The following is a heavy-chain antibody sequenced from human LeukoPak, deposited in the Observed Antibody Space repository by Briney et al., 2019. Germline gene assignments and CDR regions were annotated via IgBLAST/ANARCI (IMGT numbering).Heavy chain of an antibody. CDR2: ISGSGGNT. CDR3: AKDMRTITGFDY. CDR1: GFTFSSYG. J-gene: IGHJ4*02. D-gene: IGHD5-12*01. V-gene: IGHV3-23*01. Sequence: PGGSLRLSCAASGFTFSSYGMSWVRQAPGKVLEWVSAISGSGGNTYYADSVKGRFTISRDNSKNTLYLQMNSLRAEDTAVYYCAKDMRTITGFDYWGQGTLVTVSS.